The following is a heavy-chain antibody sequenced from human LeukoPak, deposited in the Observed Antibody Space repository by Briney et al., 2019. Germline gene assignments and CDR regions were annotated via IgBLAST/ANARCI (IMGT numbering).Heavy chain of an antibody. J-gene: IGHJ3*02. Sequence: SETLSLTCTVSGGSISTYYWSWIRQPPGKGLEWIGYIYYRGNTNYNPSLQSRVSISVDTSKNQFSLRLTSVTAADTAVYYCARLARDAYNYDACDIGGQGTMVTVSS. CDR3: ARLARDAYNYDACDI. V-gene: IGHV4-59*08. CDR1: GGSISTYY. D-gene: IGHD5-24*01. CDR2: IYYRGNT.